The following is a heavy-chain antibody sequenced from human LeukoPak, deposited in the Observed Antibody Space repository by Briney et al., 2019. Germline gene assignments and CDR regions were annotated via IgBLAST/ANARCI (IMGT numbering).Heavy chain of an antibody. CDR2: IYYSGRT. D-gene: IGHD6-19*01. CDR3: ARHLRSGWFDY. V-gene: IGHV4-39*01. CDR1: GGSISSSSYY. Sequence: SETLSLTCTVSGGSISSSSYYWGWIRQPPGKGLEWIGSIYYSGRTYYNPSLKSRVTISVDTSKNQFSLKLSSVTAADTAVYYCARHLRSGWFDYWGQGTLVTVSS. J-gene: IGHJ4*02.